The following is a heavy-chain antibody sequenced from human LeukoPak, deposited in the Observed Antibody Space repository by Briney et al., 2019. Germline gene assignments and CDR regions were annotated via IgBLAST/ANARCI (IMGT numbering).Heavy chain of an antibody. CDR3: ARAGYCSGGGCYSGNWFDP. Sequence: ASVKVSCKASGYTFTSYYMHWVRQAPGQGLEWMGIINPSGGSTSYAQKFQGRVTMTRDTSTSTVYMELSSLRSEDTAVYYCARAGYCSGGGCYSGNWFDPWGQGTLVTVSS. V-gene: IGHV1-46*01. D-gene: IGHD2-15*01. CDR1: GYTFTSYY. J-gene: IGHJ5*02. CDR2: INPSGGST.